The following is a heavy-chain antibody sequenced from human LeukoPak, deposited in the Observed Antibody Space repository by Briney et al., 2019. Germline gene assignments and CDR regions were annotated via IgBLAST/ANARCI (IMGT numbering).Heavy chain of an antibody. Sequence: SETLSLTCTFPGGSISSYYWIWIRQPPGKGLEWIGYFHNSGTSTYNPSLKSRVTISADTSKNQFSLKLNSLTTADTAVYYCTRGAGWLIDYWGQGILVTVSS. J-gene: IGHJ4*02. CDR2: FHNSGTS. CDR3: TRGAGWLIDY. CDR1: GGSISSYY. V-gene: IGHV4-59*01. D-gene: IGHD3-16*01.